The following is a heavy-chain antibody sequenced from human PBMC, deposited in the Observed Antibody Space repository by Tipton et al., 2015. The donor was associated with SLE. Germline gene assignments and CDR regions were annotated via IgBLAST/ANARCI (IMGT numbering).Heavy chain of an antibody. Sequence: TLSLTCAVYGGSFSGYYWSWIRQPPGKGLEWIGYIYYSGSTNYNPSLKSRVTISVGTSKNQFSLKLSSVTAADTAVYYCAREAWGHAFDIWGQGTMVTVSS. V-gene: IGHV4-59*01. CDR2: IYYSGST. J-gene: IGHJ3*02. D-gene: IGHD2-21*01. CDR3: AREAWGHAFDI. CDR1: GGSFSGYY.